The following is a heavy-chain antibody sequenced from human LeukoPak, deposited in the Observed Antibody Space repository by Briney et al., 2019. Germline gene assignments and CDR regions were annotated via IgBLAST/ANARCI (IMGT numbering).Heavy chain of an antibody. D-gene: IGHD4-17*01. V-gene: IGHV2-5*02. CDR3: AHRHAFTVIFDY. CDR2: IYWDDDK. J-gene: IGHJ4*02. Sequence: ESGPTLVKHTQTLTLTCTFSGFSLITRGLGVGWIRQPPGRAVGWLALIYWDDDKRYSPSLKSRLTITKDTSKTQVVLTMTNMDPADTATYYCAHRHAFTVIFDYWGQGTLVTVSS. CDR1: GFSLITRGLG.